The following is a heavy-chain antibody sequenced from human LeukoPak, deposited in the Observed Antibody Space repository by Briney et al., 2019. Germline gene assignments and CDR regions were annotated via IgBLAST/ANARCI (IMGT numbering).Heavy chain of an antibody. Sequence: KPWETLSLTCTVSGGSISNYYWSWFRQPPGKGLEWIGYIYYSGSTNYNPSLKSRVTISVDTSKNHFSLKLSSVTAADTAMYYCARKDSSGWFLDYWGQGTLVTVSS. J-gene: IGHJ4*02. CDR2: IYYSGST. CDR3: ARKDSSGWFLDY. D-gene: IGHD6-19*01. V-gene: IGHV4-59*01. CDR1: GGSISNYY.